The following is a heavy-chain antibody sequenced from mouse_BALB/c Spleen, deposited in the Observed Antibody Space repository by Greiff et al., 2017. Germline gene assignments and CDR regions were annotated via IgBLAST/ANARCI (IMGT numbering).Heavy chain of an antibody. J-gene: IGHJ2*01. CDR2: IYPGSGNT. D-gene: IGHD1-2*01. Sequence: QVQLQQSGAELARPGASVKLSCKASGYTFTDYYINWVKQRTGQGLEWIGEIYPGSGNTYYNEKFKGKATLTADKSSSTAYMQLSSLTSEDSAVYFCARSLRLPFDYWGQGTTLTVSS. V-gene: IGHV1-77*01. CDR3: ARSLRLPFDY. CDR1: GYTFTDYY.